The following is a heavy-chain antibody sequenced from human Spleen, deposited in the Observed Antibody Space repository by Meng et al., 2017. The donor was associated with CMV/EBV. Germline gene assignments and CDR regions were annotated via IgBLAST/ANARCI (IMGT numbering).Heavy chain of an antibody. Sequence: TVSGGSVSMGSDYWSWIRQPPGKGLEWIGYIYYSGSTNYNPSLKSRVTISVDTSKNQFSLKLSSVTAADTAVYYCARDPSGYSYGVGYWGQGTLVRLL. CDR3: ARDPSGYSYGVGY. CDR1: GGSVSMGSDY. V-gene: IGHV4-61*01. J-gene: IGHJ4*02. D-gene: IGHD5-18*01. CDR2: IYYSGST.